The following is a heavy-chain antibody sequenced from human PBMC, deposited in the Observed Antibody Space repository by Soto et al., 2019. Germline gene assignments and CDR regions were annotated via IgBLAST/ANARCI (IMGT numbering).Heavy chain of an antibody. D-gene: IGHD3-16*01. Sequence: GGSLRLSCAVSGFTFDDNAMHWVRQAPEKGLEWVSGINWKSDIGYADSVKGRFTISRDNAENSLYPQMNSLRAEDTALYYCAISQDRGGRTTFIYWGQGTQVTVSS. V-gene: IGHV3-9*01. CDR3: AISQDRGGRTTFIY. CDR2: INWKSDI. J-gene: IGHJ4*02. CDR1: GFTFDDNA.